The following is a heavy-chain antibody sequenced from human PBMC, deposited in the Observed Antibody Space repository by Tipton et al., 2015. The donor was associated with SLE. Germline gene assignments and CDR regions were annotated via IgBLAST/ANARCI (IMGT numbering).Heavy chain of an antibody. CDR1: GGSISSGGYS. CDR2: IYRTVTT. V-gene: IGHV4-30-2*01. Sequence: TLSLTCAVSGGSISSGGYSWSWIRQPPGKGLEWIGHIYRTVTTDYNPSLRSRVTISVDKSTNQFFLQVKSVTAADTGTYYCAREIQGHRWYYYPLDVWGQGTTVTVSS. J-gene: IGHJ6*02. D-gene: IGHD2/OR15-2a*01. CDR3: AREIQGHRWYYYPLDV.